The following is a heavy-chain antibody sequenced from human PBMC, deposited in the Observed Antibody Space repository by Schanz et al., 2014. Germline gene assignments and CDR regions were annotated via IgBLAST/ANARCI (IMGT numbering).Heavy chain of an antibody. CDR1: GGSISSFY. D-gene: IGHD3-3*01. CDR2: IYTSGST. V-gene: IGHV4-4*07. Sequence: QVQLQESGPGLVKSSETLSLTCTVSGGSISSFYWGWIRQPAGKGLEWIGRIYTSGSTNYNPSLKGRVAMSLDTSRSRFSLKLSSGTAADTAVYYCARDRGYDFSFDPGGQGTLVTVSS. CDR3: ARDRGYDFSFDP. J-gene: IGHJ5*02.